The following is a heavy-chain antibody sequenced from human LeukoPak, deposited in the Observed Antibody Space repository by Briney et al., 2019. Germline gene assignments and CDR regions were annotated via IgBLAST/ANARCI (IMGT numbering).Heavy chain of an antibody. CDR2: ISSSSSYL. D-gene: IGHD2-2*02. CDR3: ARSRSSTSCYSDY. CDR1: GFTFSSYS. V-gene: IGHV3-21*01. Sequence: PGGSLRLSCAASGFTFSSYSMNWVRQAPGKGLEWVSSISSSSSYLYYADSVKGRFTISRDNAKNSLYLQMNSLRAEDTAVYYCARSRSSTSCYSDYWGQGTLVTVSS. J-gene: IGHJ4*02.